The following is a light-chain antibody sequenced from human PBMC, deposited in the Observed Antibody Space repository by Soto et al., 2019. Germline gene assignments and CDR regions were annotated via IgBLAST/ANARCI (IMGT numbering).Light chain of an antibody. CDR3: QQNFSIPIT. V-gene: IGKV1-9*01. Sequence: DIQLTQSPSFLSASVRDRVTITCRASQGITSDLAWYQQKPGKAPKLLIYAASSLKSGVPSRFSGSGSGTHFTLTITGLQPADFATYYCQQNFSIPITFGQGTRLEIK. CDR2: AAS. J-gene: IGKJ5*01. CDR1: QGITSD.